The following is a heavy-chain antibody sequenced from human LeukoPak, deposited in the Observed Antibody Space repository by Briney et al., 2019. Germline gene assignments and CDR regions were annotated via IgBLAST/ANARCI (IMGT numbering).Heavy chain of an antibody. CDR2: IYSGGST. D-gene: IGHD3-10*01. CDR1: GFTVSSNY. J-gene: IGHJ6*02. V-gene: IGHV3-66*01. Sequence: GGSLRLSCAASGFTVSSNYMSWVRQAPGKGLEWVSVIYSGGSTYYADSVKGRFTISRDNSKNTLYLQMNSLRAEDTAVYYCASSRAMVRGVLDVWGQGTTVTVSS. CDR3: ASSRAMVRGVLDV.